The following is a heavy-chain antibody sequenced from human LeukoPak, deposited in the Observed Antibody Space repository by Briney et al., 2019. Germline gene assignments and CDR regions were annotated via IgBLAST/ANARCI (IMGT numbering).Heavy chain of an antibody. CDR2: ISWNSGNI. V-gene: IGHV3-9*01. D-gene: IGHD6-13*01. Sequence: GGSLRLSCAASGFTFYDYAMHGVRQAPGKGLEWVSGISWNSGNIGYADSVKGRFTISRDNAKNSLYLQMNTLRDEDTALYFCAKGLGAAGTFVTLDSWGQGTLVTVSS. CDR1: GFTFYDYA. J-gene: IGHJ4*02. CDR3: AKGLGAAGTFVTLDS.